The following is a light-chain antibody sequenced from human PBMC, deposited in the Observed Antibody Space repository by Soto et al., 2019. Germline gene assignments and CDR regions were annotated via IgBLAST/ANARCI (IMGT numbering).Light chain of an antibody. Sequence: QAVVTQEPSLTVSPGGTVTLTCDSSTGAVTSGHYPYWIRQKPGQAPRTLIYDTSNKHSWTPARFSGFLLGGKAALTLSDAQPEDEAHYYCLLAYGGGRPYVFGTGTKVTLL. J-gene: IGLJ1*01. CDR3: LLAYGGGRPYV. CDR1: TGAVTSGHY. V-gene: IGLV7-46*01. CDR2: DTS.